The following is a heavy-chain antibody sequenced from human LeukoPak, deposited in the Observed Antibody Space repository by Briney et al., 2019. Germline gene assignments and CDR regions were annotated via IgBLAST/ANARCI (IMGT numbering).Heavy chain of an antibody. V-gene: IGHV3-7*01. CDR3: ARDRPTMFSYMDV. J-gene: IGHJ6*03. D-gene: IGHD3-9*01. CDR2: IKQDGSER. CDR1: GLIFDNYA. Sequence: GGSLRLSCVTSGLIFDNYAMNWVRQAPGKGLEWVANIKQDGSERYYVDSVKGRLTISRDNAKNSVYLQMNSLRAEDTAVYYCARDRPTMFSYMDVWGKGTTVTVSS.